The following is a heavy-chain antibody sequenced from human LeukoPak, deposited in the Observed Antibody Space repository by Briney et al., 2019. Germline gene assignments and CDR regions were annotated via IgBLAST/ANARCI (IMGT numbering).Heavy chain of an antibody. D-gene: IGHD6-25*01. CDR1: GFTVSSNY. Sequence: AGGSLRLSCAASGFTVSSNYMSWVRQAPGKGLEWVSVIYSGGSTYYADSVKGRFTISRDNSKNTLYLQMNSLRAEDTAVYYCAREISVVSGDYWGQGTLVTVSS. V-gene: IGHV3-53*01. J-gene: IGHJ4*02. CDR2: IYSGGST. CDR3: AREISVVSGDY.